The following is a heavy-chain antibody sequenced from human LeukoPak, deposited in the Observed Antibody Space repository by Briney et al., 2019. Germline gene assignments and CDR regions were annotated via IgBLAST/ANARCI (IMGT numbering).Heavy chain of an antibody. J-gene: IGHJ4*02. CDR2: ISYDGSNK. V-gene: IGHV3-30*18. D-gene: IGHD3-22*01. Sequence: GGSLRLSCAASGFTFSSYGMHWVRQAPGKGLEWVAVISYDGSNKYYADSVKGRFTISRDNSKNTLYLQMNSLRAEDTAVYYCAKDIGGWYYYGSSGYPPPDYWGQGTLVTVSS. CDR1: GFTFSSYG. CDR3: AKDIGGWYYYGSSGYPPPDY.